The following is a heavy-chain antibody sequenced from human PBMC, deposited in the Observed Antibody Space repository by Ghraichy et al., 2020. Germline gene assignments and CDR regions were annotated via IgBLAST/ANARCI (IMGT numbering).Heavy chain of an antibody. CDR2: IKQDGSEK. V-gene: IGHV3-7*03. CDR1: GFTFSSYW. D-gene: IGHD6-19*01. CDR3: ARDSSGWLDY. J-gene: IGHJ4*02. Sequence: GESLNISCAASGFTFSSYWMSWVRQAPGKGLEWVANIKQDGSEKYYVDSVKGRFTISRDNAKNSLYLQMNSLRAEDTAVYYCARDSSGWLDYWGQGTLVTVSS.